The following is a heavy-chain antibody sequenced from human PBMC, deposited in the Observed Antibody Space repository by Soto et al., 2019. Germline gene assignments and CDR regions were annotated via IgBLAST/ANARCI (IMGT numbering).Heavy chain of an antibody. V-gene: IGHV1-46*01. Sequence: QVQLVQSGAEVKKPGASVKVSCKASGYTFTSYYMHWVRQAPGQGLEWMGIINPSGSSTSYEQKSQGRVIITRDTSTRTVYMELSSRRSADTTVDYCGKDLWCGYRARYYSDYWGQGTLVTVSS. CDR3: GKDLWCGYRARYYSDY. D-gene: IGHD3-3*01. CDR2: INPSGSST. CDR1: GYTFTSYY. J-gene: IGHJ4*02.